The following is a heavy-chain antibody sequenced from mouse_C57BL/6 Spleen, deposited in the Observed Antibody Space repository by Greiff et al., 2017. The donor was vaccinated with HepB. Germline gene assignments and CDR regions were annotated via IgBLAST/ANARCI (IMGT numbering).Heavy chain of an antibody. J-gene: IGHJ1*03. CDR1: GYTFTSYG. CDR3: ARNYGSSIRYWYFDV. D-gene: IGHD1-1*01. Sequence: QVQLQQSGAELARPGASVKLSCKASGYTFTSYGISWVKQRTGQGLEWIGEIYPRSGNTYYNEKFKGKATLTADKSSSTAYMELRRLTSEDSAVYFCARNYGSSIRYWYFDVWGTGTTVTVSS. V-gene: IGHV1-81*01. CDR2: IYPRSGNT.